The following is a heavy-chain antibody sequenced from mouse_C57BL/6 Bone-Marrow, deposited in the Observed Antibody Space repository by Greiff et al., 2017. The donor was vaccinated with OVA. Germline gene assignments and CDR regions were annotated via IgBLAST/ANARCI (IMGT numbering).Heavy chain of an antibody. V-gene: IGHV6-3*01. CDR3: TDDGYYSYFDY. J-gene: IGHJ2*01. D-gene: IGHD2-3*01. Sequence: DVMLVESGGGLVQPGGSMKLSCVASGFTFSNYWMNWVRQSPEKGLEWVAQIRLKSDNYATHYAESVKGRFTISRDDSKSSVYLQMNNLRAEDTGIYYCTDDGYYSYFDYWGQGTTLTVSS. CDR2: IRLKSDNYAT. CDR1: GFTFSNYW.